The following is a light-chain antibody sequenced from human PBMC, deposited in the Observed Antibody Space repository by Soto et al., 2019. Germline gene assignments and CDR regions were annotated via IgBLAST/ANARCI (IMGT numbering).Light chain of an antibody. V-gene: IGKV3-20*01. CDR3: QHYDSARWT. CDR1: QSISSTY. J-gene: IGKJ1*01. Sequence: EIVLTQSPGTLSLSPGERATLSCRASQSISSTYLTWYRQRPGQAPRLLIYDASRRATGIPDRFSGSGSGTDFSLTISRLEPEDFAVYYCQHYDSARWTFGLGTKVDI. CDR2: DAS.